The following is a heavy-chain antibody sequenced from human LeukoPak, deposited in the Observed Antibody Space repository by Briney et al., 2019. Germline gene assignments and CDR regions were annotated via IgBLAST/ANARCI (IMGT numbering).Heavy chain of an antibody. CDR3: ARDMVGATGNYYYYYGMDV. D-gene: IGHD1-26*01. V-gene: IGHV3-23*01. CDR2: ISGSDGSM. J-gene: IGHJ6*02. Sequence: GGSLRLSCAASGFTFSSSAMSWVRQAPGKGLEWVSTISGSDGSMYYAASVKGRFTISRDNSKNTLYLQMNSLRAEDTAVYYCARDMVGATGNYYYYYGMDVWGQGTTVTVSS. CDR1: GFTFSSSA.